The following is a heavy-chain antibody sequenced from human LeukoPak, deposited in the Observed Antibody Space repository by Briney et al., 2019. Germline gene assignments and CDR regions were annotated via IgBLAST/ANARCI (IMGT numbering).Heavy chain of an antibody. D-gene: IGHD2-2*01. Sequence: SETLSLTCAVSGYSISSGCYWGWIRQPPGKGLEWIGSIYHSGSTYYNPSLKSRVTISVDTSKNQFSLKLSSVTAADTAVYYCARPGYCSSTSCLPYDFDYWGQGTLVTVSS. CDR1: GYSISSGCY. CDR3: ARPGYCSSTSCLPYDFDY. CDR2: IYHSGST. J-gene: IGHJ4*02. V-gene: IGHV4-38-2*01.